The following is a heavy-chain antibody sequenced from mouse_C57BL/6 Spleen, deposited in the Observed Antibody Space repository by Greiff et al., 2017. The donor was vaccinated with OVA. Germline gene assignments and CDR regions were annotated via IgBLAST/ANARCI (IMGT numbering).Heavy chain of an antibody. CDR3: ARPYYGSSSFAY. Sequence: QVQLQQSGAELVRPGTSVKVSCKASGYAFTNYLIEWVKQRPGQGLEWIGVINPGSGGTNYNEKFKGKAKLTADKSSSTAYMQLRSLTSEDSAVYFCARPYYGSSSFAYWGQGALVTVSA. CDR2: INPGSGGT. CDR1: GYAFTNYL. V-gene: IGHV1-54*01. J-gene: IGHJ3*01. D-gene: IGHD1-1*01.